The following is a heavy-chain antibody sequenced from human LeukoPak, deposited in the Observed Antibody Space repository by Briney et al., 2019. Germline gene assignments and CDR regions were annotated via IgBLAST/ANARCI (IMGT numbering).Heavy chain of an antibody. V-gene: IGHV5-51*01. CDR1: GYSFTSYW. CDR2: IYPGDSDT. D-gene: IGHD2-2*01. CDR3: ARGVPAAISPPTH. J-gene: IGHJ4*02. Sequence: GESLKISCKGSGYSFTSYWLGWVRQMPGKGLEWMGIIYPGDSDTRYSPSFQGQVTISADKSISTAYLQWSSLKASDTAMYYCARGVPAAISPPTHWGQGTLVTVSS.